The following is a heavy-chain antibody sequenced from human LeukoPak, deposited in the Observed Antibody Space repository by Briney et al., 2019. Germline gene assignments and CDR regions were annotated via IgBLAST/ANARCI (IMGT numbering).Heavy chain of an antibody. V-gene: IGHV3-23*01. CDR2: ISGSGGST. J-gene: IGHJ3*02. D-gene: IGHD2-21*02. Sequence: PGGSLRLSCAASGFTFSSYAMSWVRQAPGKGLEWISAISGSGGSTYYADSVKGRFTISRDNSKNTPYLQMNSLRAEDTAVYYCAKDGAKVTAIRDAFDIWGQGTMVTVSS. CDR3: AKDGAKVTAIRDAFDI. CDR1: GFTFSSYA.